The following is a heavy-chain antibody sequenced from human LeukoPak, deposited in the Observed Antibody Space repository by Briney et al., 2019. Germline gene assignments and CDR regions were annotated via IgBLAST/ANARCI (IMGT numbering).Heavy chain of an antibody. J-gene: IGHJ4*02. CDR1: GGSISSYY. CDR3: ARGIAAAGTFRY. CDR2: IYYSGST. Sequence: SETLSLTRTVSGGSISSYYWSWIRQPPGKGLEWIGYIYYSGSTNYNPSLKSRVTISVDTSKNQFSLKLSSVTAADTAVYYCARGIAAAGTFRYWGQGTLVTVSS. D-gene: IGHD6-13*01. V-gene: IGHV4-59*01.